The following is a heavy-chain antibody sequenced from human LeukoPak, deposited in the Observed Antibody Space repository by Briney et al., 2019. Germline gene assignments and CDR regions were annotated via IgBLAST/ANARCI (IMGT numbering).Heavy chain of an antibody. CDR2: IKQDGSEM. CDR3: ARDKEVGDSFFNY. Sequence: GRSLRLSCVASGFTFSNYWMSWVRQAPGKGLEWVANIKQDGSEMYYVDSVKGRFTISRDNAKNSLYLQMNGLRAEDTAVYYCARDKEVGDSFFNYWGQGTLVTVSS. J-gene: IGHJ4*02. CDR1: GFTFSNYW. D-gene: IGHD3-10*01. V-gene: IGHV3-7*03.